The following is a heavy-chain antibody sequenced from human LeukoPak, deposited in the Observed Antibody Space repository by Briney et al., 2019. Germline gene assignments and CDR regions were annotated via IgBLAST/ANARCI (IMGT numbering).Heavy chain of an antibody. CDR1: GFSLSTSRVG. J-gene: IGHJ4*02. Sequence: SGPTLVNPTQTLTLTCTFSGFSLSTSRVGVGWIRQPPGKALEWLALIYWNDHKRYSASLESRVTITKDTSKNQVVLVMTNMDPVDTATYYCAHSGDYDGDYGKFDYWGQGTLVTVSS. CDR2: IYWNDHK. V-gene: IGHV2-5*01. CDR3: AHSGDYDGDYGKFDY. D-gene: IGHD4-17*01.